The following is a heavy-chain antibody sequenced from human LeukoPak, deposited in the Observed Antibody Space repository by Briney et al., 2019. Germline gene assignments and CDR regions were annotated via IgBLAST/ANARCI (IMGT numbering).Heavy chain of an antibody. CDR2: IYTSGST. Sequence: PSQTLSLTCTVSGGSISSGSYYWSWIRQPAGKGLEWIGRIYTSGSTNYNPSLKSRVTTSVDTSKNQFSLKLSSVTAADTAVYYCARDRYYYMDVWGKGTTVTVSS. V-gene: IGHV4-61*02. J-gene: IGHJ6*03. CDR3: ARDRYYYMDV. CDR1: GGSISSGSYY.